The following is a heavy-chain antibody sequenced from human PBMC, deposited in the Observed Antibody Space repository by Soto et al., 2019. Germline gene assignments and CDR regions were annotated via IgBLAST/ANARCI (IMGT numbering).Heavy chain of an antibody. Sequence: EVQLVETGGGLIQPGGSLRLSCAASGFTVSSNYMSWVRQAPGKGLEWVSVIYSGGSTYYADFVRGRFTISRDDSKNTLYLHMKRLRAEETAVYYCARDPPATRHGMDVWGQGTTVTVSS. J-gene: IGHJ6*02. CDR2: IYSGGST. CDR3: ARDPPATRHGMDV. V-gene: IGHV3-53*02. D-gene: IGHD1-1*01. CDR1: GFTVSSNY.